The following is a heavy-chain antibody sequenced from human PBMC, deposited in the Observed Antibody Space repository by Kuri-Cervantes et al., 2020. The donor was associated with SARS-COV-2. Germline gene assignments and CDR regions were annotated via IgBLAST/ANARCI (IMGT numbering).Heavy chain of an antibody. D-gene: IGHD4-11*01. V-gene: IGHV1-69*13. Sequence: SVKVSCKASGYTFTSYYMHWVRQAPGQGLEWMGRIIPIFGTANYAQKFQGRVTITADESTSTAYMELSSLRSEDTAVYYCARGSAGGRYSNYVLDYWGQGTLVTVSS. CDR2: IIPIFGTA. CDR3: ARGSAGGRYSNYVLDY. CDR1: GYTFTSYY. J-gene: IGHJ4*02.